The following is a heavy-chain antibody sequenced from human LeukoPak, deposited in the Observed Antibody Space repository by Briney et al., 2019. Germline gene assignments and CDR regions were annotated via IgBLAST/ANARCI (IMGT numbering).Heavy chain of an antibody. Sequence: SETLSLTCTVSGYSISSGYYWGWIRQPPGKGLEWIVSIYHSASTYYNPSLKSRVTISVDTSKNQFSLKLSSVTAADTAVYYCARDQGYCSSTSCYTAGVWFDPWGQGTLVTVSS. CDR1: GYSISSGYY. D-gene: IGHD2-2*02. CDR2: IYHSAST. J-gene: IGHJ5*02. V-gene: IGHV4-38-2*02. CDR3: ARDQGYCSSTSCYTAGVWFDP.